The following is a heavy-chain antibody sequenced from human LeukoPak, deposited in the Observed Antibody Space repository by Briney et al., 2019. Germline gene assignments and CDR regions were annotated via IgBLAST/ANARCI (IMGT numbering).Heavy chain of an antibody. CDR1: GFTFSSYA. CDR2: ISGSGGST. J-gene: IGHJ4*02. Sequence: PGGSLRLSCAASGFTFSSYAMSWVRQAPGKGLEWVSAISGSGGSTYYADSVKGRFTISRDNSKNTLYLQMNSLRAEDTAVYYCARDSLPFYSSGWGLDYWGQGTLVTVSS. CDR3: ARDSLPFYSSGWGLDY. V-gene: IGHV3-23*01. D-gene: IGHD6-19*01.